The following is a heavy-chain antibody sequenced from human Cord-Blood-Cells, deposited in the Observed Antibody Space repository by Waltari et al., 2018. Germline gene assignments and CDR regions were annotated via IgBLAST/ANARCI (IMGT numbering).Heavy chain of an antibody. CDR2: FDPEDGET. J-gene: IGHJ6*02. CDR3: ATAAENGWSYYYYYYGMDV. V-gene: IGHV1-24*01. Sequence: QVQLVQSGAEVKKPGASVKVSCKVSGYTLTELSMHWVRQAPVKGLEWMGGFDPEDGETIYAQKFQGRVTMTEDTSTDTAYMELSSLRSEDTAVYYCATAAENGWSYYYYYYGMDVWGQGTTVTVSS. CDR1: GYTLTELS. D-gene: IGHD6-19*01.